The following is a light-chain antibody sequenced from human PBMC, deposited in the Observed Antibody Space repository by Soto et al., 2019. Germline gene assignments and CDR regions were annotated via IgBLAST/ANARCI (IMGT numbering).Light chain of an antibody. CDR2: TAS. V-gene: IGKV1-12*01. CDR3: LQVSSFPRT. J-gene: IGKJ1*01. Sequence: DIQMTQSPSSLSAVVGDRVNITCRASRGIGDRLAWFQQKPGKAPQFLIQTASNLQSGVPSRFSGSGSGTEFILSINSLQPEDIATYYCLQVSSFPRTFGQGTKVEIK. CDR1: RGIGDR.